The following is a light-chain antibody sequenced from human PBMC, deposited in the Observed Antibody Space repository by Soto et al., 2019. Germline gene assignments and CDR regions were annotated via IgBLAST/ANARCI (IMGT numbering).Light chain of an antibody. CDR3: QQYSGYPWT. J-gene: IGKJ1*01. CDR2: KAS. CDR1: QSLSSW. Sequence: DIQMTQSPSTLSASVGDRVTISCRASQSLSSWLAWYQQKPGKAPKLLIYKASTLESGVPSRFRGSGSGTEFTLTISSLQPDDFATYYCQQYSGYPWTFGQGTKVEIK. V-gene: IGKV1-5*03.